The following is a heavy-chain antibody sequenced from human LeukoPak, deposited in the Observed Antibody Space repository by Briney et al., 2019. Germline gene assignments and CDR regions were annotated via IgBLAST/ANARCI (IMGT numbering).Heavy chain of an antibody. Sequence: GGSLRLSCAVSGFNFDDYAMHWVRQAPGRGPEWVSGISWNSKSIGYADSVKGRFTISRDNAKNSLYLQMNSLRAEDTALYYCAKDIQVRGVIMKYFEHWGQGTPVTVSS. CDR2: ISWNSKSI. CDR3: AKDIQVRGVIMKYFEH. CDR1: GFNFDDYA. J-gene: IGHJ4*02. D-gene: IGHD3-10*01. V-gene: IGHV3-9*01.